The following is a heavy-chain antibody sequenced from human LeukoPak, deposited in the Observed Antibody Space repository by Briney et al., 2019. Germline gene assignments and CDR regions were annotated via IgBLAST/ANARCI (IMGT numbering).Heavy chain of an antibody. D-gene: IGHD3-3*01. J-gene: IGHJ6*02. CDR1: GFTFSSYS. CDR3: ARGLFTIFGVVIAPYGMDV. CDR2: ISSSSSYI. V-gene: IGHV3-21*01. Sequence: GGSLRLSCAASGFTFSSYSMNWVRQAPGKGLEWVSSISSSSSYIYYADSAKGRFTISRDNAKNSLYLQMNSLRAEDTAVYYCARGLFTIFGVVIAPYGMDVWGQGTTVTVSS.